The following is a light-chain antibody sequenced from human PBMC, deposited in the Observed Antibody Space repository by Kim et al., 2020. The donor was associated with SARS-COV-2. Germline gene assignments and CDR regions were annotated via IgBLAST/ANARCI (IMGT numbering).Light chain of an antibody. V-gene: IGKV3-15*01. CDR3: QQYNDWPRT. CDR1: QSVSSN. CDR2: GAS. J-gene: IGKJ2*01. Sequence: EIVMTQSPATLSVSPGERATLSCRASQSVSSNLAWYQQKPGQAPRILVYGASTRATGIPVRFSGSGSGTEFTPTISSLQSEDFAVYYCQQYNDWPRTFGQGTKLEI.